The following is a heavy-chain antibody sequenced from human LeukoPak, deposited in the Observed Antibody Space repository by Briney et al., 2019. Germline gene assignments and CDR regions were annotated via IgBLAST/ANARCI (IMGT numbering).Heavy chain of an antibody. J-gene: IGHJ6*02. CDR1: GGSSGGYH. D-gene: IGHD3-3*01. CDR3: AGERRTIFGVVTTRRGMDV. Sequence: PSETLSLSCGVYGGSSGGYHWNWIRQPPGKGLEWIGETKHSGFTNYNPSLESRVTISLDTSKNQISLNLRSETAADTAVYYCAGERRTIFGVVTTRRGMDVWGQGTTVTVSS. CDR2: TKHSGFT. V-gene: IGHV4-34*01.